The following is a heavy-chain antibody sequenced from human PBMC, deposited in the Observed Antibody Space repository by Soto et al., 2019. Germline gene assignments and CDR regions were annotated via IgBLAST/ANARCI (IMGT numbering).Heavy chain of an antibody. D-gene: IGHD4-17*01. CDR1: GGTFSSYT. V-gene: IGHV1-69*08. Sequence: QVQLVQSGAEVKKTGSSVKVSCKASGGTFSSYTISWVRQAPGHGLEWMGRIIPILGIANYAQKFQGRVTITADKSTSTAYMELSSLRSEDTAVYYCARDRPKLRIASLDAFDIWGQGTMVTVSS. CDR3: ARDRPKLRIASLDAFDI. CDR2: IIPILGIA. J-gene: IGHJ3*02.